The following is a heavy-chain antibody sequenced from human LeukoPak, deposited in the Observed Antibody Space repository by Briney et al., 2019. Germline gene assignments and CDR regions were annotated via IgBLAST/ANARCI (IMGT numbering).Heavy chain of an antibody. Sequence: PSETLSLTCTVSGGSISSYYWSWIRQPPGKGLEWIGYIYYSGSTNYNPSLKSRVTISVDTSKNQFSLKLSSVTAADTAVYYCARVQSSSRMKYYFDYWGQGTLVTVSS. CDR1: GGSISSYY. V-gene: IGHV4-59*01. J-gene: IGHJ4*02. CDR3: ARVQSSSRMKYYFDY. CDR2: IYYSGST. D-gene: IGHD6-6*01.